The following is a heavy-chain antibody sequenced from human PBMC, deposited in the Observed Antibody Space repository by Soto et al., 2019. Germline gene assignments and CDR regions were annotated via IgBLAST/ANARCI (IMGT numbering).Heavy chain of an antibody. J-gene: IGHJ5*02. CDR3: ARGANTAMVTRWFDP. CDR2: IIPIFGTA. V-gene: IGHV1-69*05. CDR1: GGTFSSYA. Sequence: QVQLVQSGAEVKKPGSSVTVSCKASGGTFSSYAICWVRQAPVQGLEWMGGIIPIFGTANYAQKFQGRVTITPDESTSTAYMELSSLRSDDTAVYYCARGANTAMVTRWFDPWGQGTLVTVSS. D-gene: IGHD5-18*01.